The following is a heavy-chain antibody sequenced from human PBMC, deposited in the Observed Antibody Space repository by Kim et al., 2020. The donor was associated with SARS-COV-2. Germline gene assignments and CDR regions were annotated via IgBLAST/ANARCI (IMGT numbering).Heavy chain of an antibody. CDR2: ISGSGVST. J-gene: IGHJ3*02. V-gene: IGHV3-23*01. Sequence: GGSLRLSCAASGFTFSSYAMSWVRQAPGKGLEWVSAISGSGVSTYYADSVKGRFTISRDNSKNTLYLQMNSLRAEDTAVYYCAKGHYYDTGGTSRGDAFDIWGQGTMVTVSS. D-gene: IGHD3-22*01. CDR3: AKGHYYDTGGTSRGDAFDI. CDR1: GFTFSSYA.